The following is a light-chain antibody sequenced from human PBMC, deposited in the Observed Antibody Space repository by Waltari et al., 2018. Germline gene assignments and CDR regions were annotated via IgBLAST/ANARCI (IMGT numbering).Light chain of an antibody. J-gene: IGLJ3*02. V-gene: IGLV1-47*01. Sequence: QSVLTQPPSASGTPGQRVTISCSGSSSNIGSNYVYWYQQLPGTAPKLLIYRTNQGPSGVPDRFSGSKSGASASLVISGLRSDDEADYYCAAWDDSLSGPRVFGGGTKLTGL. CDR3: AAWDDSLSGPRV. CDR2: RTN. CDR1: SSNIGSNY.